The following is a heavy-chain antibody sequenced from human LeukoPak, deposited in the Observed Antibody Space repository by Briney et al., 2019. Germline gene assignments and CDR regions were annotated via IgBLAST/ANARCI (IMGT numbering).Heavy chain of an antibody. CDR2: ISSSGSTI. J-gene: IGHJ3*02. D-gene: IGHD3-16*01. CDR3: ARSMMTGAFDI. V-gene: IGHV3-48*03. Sequence: TGGSLRLSCAASGFTFSSYEMNWVRQAPGKGLEWVSYISSSGSTIYYADSVKGRFTISRDNAKNSLYLQMNSLRAEDTAVYYCARSMMTGAFDIWGQGTMVTVSS. CDR1: GFTFSSYE.